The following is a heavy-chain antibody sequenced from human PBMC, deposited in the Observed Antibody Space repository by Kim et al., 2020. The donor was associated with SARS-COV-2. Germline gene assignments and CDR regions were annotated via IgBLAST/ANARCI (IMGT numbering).Heavy chain of an antibody. V-gene: IGHV4-30-4*01. CDR1: GGSISSGDYY. Sequence: SETLSLTCTVSGGSISSGDYYWSWIRQPPGKGLEWIGYIYYSGSTYYNPSLKSRVTISVDTSKNQFSLKLSSATAADTAVYYCARAETGEVDPWGQGTLVTVSS. CDR3: ARAETGEVDP. CDR2: IYYSGST. J-gene: IGHJ5*02. D-gene: IGHD2-21*01.